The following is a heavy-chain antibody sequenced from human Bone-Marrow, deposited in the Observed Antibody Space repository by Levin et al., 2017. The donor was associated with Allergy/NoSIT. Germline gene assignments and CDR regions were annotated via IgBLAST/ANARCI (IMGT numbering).Heavy chain of an antibody. CDR3: AKGKYTGYELYAFDI. CDR2: IYYRGSP. V-gene: IGHV4-61*01. J-gene: IGHJ3*02. CDR1: GASVRSDSYY. Sequence: SETLSLTCSVSGASVRSDSYYWSWLRQPPGTGLEWIGDIYYRGSPNYNPSLKSRVTTSVDTSKNQFFLKLDSVTAADTAVYYCAKGKYTGYELYAFDIWGQGTVVTVSS. D-gene: IGHD5-12*01.